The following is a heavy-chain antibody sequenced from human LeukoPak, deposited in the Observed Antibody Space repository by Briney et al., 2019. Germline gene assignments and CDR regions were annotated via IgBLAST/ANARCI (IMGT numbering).Heavy chain of an antibody. D-gene: IGHD3-16*01. V-gene: IGHV4-59*08. J-gene: IGHJ6*02. CDR3: ARIMDTAWGMDV. CDR1: GGSISSHY. CDR2: MYDSGST. Sequence: PSETLSLTCTVSGGSISSHYWSWIRQPPGKGLEWIGYMYDSGSTKYNPSLKSRVTISVDMSRNQFSLKLSSVTAADTAVYYCARIMDTAWGMDVWGQGTTVTVSS.